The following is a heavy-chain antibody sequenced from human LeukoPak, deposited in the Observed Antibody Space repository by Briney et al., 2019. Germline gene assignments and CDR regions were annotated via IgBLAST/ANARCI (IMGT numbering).Heavy chain of an antibody. Sequence: GGSLILSCSASGFTFSTFPMHWVRQAPGKGLEYFSAISRNGDTTYYADSVKGRFTISRDNSKNTLYLQMSSLRPEDTAVYYCVKALTDDAFDIWGQGTMVTVSS. CDR3: VKALTDDAFDI. CDR1: GFTFSTFP. J-gene: IGHJ3*02. CDR2: ISRNGDTT. V-gene: IGHV3-64D*06.